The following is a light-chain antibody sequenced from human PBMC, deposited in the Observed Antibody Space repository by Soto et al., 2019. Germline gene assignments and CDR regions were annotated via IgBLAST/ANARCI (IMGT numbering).Light chain of an antibody. V-gene: IGLV2-14*01. CDR2: DVS. J-gene: IGLJ1*01. CDR3: NSYSTGGTYV. Sequence: QSALTQPASVSGSPGQSITISCTGTSSDVGGYNYVSWYQQHPGKAPKLMIYDVSNRPSGVSNRFSGSKSGNTASLTISGLQAEDEADYYCNSYSTGGTYVFGTGTKVTVL. CDR1: SSDVGGYNY.